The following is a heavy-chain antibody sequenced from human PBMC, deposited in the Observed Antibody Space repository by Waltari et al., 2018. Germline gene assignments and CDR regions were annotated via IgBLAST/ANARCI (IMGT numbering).Heavy chain of an antibody. D-gene: IGHD4-17*01. CDR1: GFTFRRYR. J-gene: IGHJ4*02. V-gene: IGHV3-30*03. CDR3: TGGVPMGTTVVMGGVGN. Sequence: QVPLVASGGGVVQPGRSLRLSCAASGFTFRRYRMHWVPQAPGQGLEWVAVISYDGSNKNNEGAVKGRFTICRENSKKTLYQQRKGVGAGDTAVYYCTGGVPMGTTVVMGGVGNGGQGTLVTV. CDR2: ISYDGSNK.